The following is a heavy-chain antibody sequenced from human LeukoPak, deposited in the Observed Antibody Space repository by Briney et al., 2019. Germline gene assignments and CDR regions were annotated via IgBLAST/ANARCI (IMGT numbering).Heavy chain of an antibody. CDR3: ARDFAGNYYFHY. V-gene: IGHV4-59*01. D-gene: IGHD1-7*01. CDR1: GGSISGYY. CDR2: VDYSGST. J-gene: IGHJ4*02. Sequence: KPSETLSLTCTVPGGSISGYYWNWIRQPPGKGLEWIGYVDYSGSTNYSPSLKSRVTISVDTSKKHFSLRLSSVTAADTAVYYCARDFAGNYYFHYWGQGTLVTVSS.